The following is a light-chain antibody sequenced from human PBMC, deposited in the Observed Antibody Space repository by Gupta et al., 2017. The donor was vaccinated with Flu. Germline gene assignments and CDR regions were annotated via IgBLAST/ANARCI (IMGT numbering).Light chain of an antibody. V-gene: IGKV3D-15*01. Sequence: IVITHPAATLSVSPGERATLSCRASQTVSSNLAWYQQKPGQAPRLLIYGASTRATGIPSRFSGSGSGTEFTLTISSLQSEDFAVYYCQQYNNWPFTFGGGTKVEIK. CDR2: GAS. CDR3: QQYNNWPFT. J-gene: IGKJ4*01. CDR1: QTVSSN.